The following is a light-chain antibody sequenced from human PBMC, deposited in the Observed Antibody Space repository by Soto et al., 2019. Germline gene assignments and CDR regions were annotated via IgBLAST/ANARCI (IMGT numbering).Light chain of an antibody. CDR3: QQYNTYPRT. V-gene: IGKV1-5*03. J-gene: IGKJ4*02. Sequence: DIPMTQSPSTLSASVGDRVTITCRASQSISTWLAWYQQKPGKAPKLLIYKASSLEGGVPSRFGGSGSGTLFNITISSLHPDDFATYYCQQYNTYPRTVGGGPTV. CDR2: KAS. CDR1: QSISTW.